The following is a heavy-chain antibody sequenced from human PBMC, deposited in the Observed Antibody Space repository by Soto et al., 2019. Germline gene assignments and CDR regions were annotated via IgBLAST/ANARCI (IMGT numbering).Heavy chain of an antibody. D-gene: IGHD3-3*01. Sequence: PSETLSLTCTVSSGSISSSSYFWGWIRQAPGKGLEWIGNIYYSGGTYYNPSLKSRVTISVDTSKNQFSLKLSSVTASDCAVFYYSSVFRVFPFYNYYMDVWGKGTTVTVSS. CDR3: SSVFRVFPFYNYYMDV. CDR1: SGSISSSSYF. J-gene: IGHJ6*03. V-gene: IGHV4-39*01. CDR2: IYYSGGT.